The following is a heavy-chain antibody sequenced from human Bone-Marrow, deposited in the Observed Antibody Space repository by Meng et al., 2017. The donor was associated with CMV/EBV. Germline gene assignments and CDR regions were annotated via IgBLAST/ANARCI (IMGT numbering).Heavy chain of an antibody. CDR2: IDWDDDK. J-gene: IGHJ6*02. D-gene: IGHD6-13*01. V-gene: IGHV2-70D*14. Sequence: SGPTLVKPTQTLTLTCTFSGFSLSTSGMRVSWIRQPPGKALEWLARIDWDDDKFYSTSLKTRLTISKDTSKNQVVLTMTNMDPVDTATYYCARDGVGSSWYVPHYYFYGMDVWGQGTTVTVSS. CDR3: ARDGVGSSWYVPHYYFYGMDV. CDR1: GFSLSTSGMR.